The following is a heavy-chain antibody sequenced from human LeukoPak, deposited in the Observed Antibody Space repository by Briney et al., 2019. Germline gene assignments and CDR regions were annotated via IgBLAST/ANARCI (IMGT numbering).Heavy chain of an antibody. Sequence: GGSLRLSCAASGFTFSSYWMNWVRQAPGKGLEWVSSISSSSSYIYYADSVKGRFTISRDNAKNSLYLQMNSLRAEDTAVYYCARSVQVYYYGMDVWGQGTTVTVSS. CDR2: ISSSSSYI. V-gene: IGHV3-21*01. J-gene: IGHJ6*02. D-gene: IGHD6-19*01. CDR3: ARSVQVYYYGMDV. CDR1: GFTFSSYW.